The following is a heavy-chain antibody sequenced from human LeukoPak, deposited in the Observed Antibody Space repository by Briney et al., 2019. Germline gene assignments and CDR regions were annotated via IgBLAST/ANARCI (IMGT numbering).Heavy chain of an antibody. D-gene: IGHD3-10*01. J-gene: IGHJ4*02. CDR1: GGTFSSYA. CDR2: IIPIFGTA. CDR3: ARHIYGSGAYFDY. V-gene: IGHV1-69*06. Sequence: GASVKVSCKASGGTFSSYAISWVRQAPGQGLEWMGGIIPIFGTANYAQKFQGRVTITADKSTSTAYMELRSLRSDDTAVYYCARHIYGSGAYFDYWGQGTLVTVSS.